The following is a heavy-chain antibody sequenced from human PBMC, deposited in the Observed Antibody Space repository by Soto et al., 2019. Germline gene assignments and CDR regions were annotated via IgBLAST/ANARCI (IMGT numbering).Heavy chain of an antibody. CDR3: ARSKWGYGFDI. CDR1: GGSISGYH. CDR2: IYDSGST. V-gene: IGHV4-59*01. D-gene: IGHD7-27*01. J-gene: IGHJ3*02. Sequence: QVQLQESGPGLVKPSETLSLTCTVSGGSISGYHWTWIRQSPGKGLEWIGYIYDSGSTNNNPSLKXRXTXSXXTPKNQFSLKLSSVTAADTAVYYCARSKWGYGFDIWGQGTMVTVSS.